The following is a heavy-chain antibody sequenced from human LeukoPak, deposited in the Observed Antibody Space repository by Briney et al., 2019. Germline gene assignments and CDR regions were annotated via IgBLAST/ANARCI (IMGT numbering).Heavy chain of an antibody. J-gene: IGHJ3*02. CDR3: ARGNYYDSSPPAFDI. Sequence: SETLSLTCAVYGGSFSGYYWSWIRQPPGKGLEWIGEINHSGSTYYNPSLKSRVAISVDTSKNQFSLKLSSVTAADTAVYYCARGNYYDSSPPAFDIWGQGTMVTVSS. V-gene: IGHV4-34*01. CDR2: INHSGST. D-gene: IGHD3-22*01. CDR1: GGSFSGYY.